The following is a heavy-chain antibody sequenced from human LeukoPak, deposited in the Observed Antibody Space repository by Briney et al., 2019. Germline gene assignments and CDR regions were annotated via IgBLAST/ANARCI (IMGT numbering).Heavy chain of an antibody. D-gene: IGHD2-21*01. CDR3: AKEGGIEGMDV. CDR1: GFTFRNYD. Sequence: GGSLRLSCIPSGFTFRNYDMHWVRQAPGKGLEWVAFIRRDGSDRFHADSVKGRFTISRDNSKNTLYLQMNSLRAEDTAVYYCAKEGGIEGMDVWGKGTTVTVSS. V-gene: IGHV3-30*02. J-gene: IGHJ6*03. CDR2: IRRDGSDR.